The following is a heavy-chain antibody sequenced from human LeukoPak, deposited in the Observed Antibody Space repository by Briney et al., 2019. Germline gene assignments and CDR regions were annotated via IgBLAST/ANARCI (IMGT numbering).Heavy chain of an antibody. D-gene: IGHD3-3*01. V-gene: IGHV3-30-3*01. CDR3: AREPFWSGYYSNLHFDY. CDR1: GFAFSTYA. Sequence: PGGSLRLSCAASGFAFSTYAMHWVRQAPGKGLEWVAVISYDGSNKYYADSVRGRFTISRDNAKNSLYLQMNSLRAEDTAVYYCAREPFWSGYYSNLHFDYWGQGTVVTVSS. J-gene: IGHJ4*02. CDR2: ISYDGSNK.